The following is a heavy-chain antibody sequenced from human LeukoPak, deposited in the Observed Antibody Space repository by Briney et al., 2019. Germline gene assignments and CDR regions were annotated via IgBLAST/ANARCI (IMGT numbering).Heavy chain of an antibody. Sequence: SETLSLTCAVYGGSFSGYYWSWIRQPPGKGLEWIGEINHSGSTNYNPSLKSRVTISVDTSKNQFSLKLSSVTAADTAVYYCARGRVGYDILTGRSYYFDYWGQGTLVTVSS. CDR2: INHSGST. CDR1: GGSFSGYY. J-gene: IGHJ4*02. V-gene: IGHV4-34*01. CDR3: ARGRVGYDILTGRSYYFDY. D-gene: IGHD3-9*01.